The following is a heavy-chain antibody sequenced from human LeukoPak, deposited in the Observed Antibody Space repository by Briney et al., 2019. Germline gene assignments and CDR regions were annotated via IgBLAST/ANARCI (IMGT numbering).Heavy chain of an antibody. CDR2: IGTPGDT. Sequence: PGGSLRLSRAASGFTFSSYGMHWVRQATGKGLEGVSAIGTPGDTYYPGSVKGRFTISRENAKNSLNLQMTSLRAGDTAVYDCARVGGNWNVVWYFDYWGQGTLVTVSS. CDR3: ARVGGNWNVVWYFDY. J-gene: IGHJ4*02. D-gene: IGHD1-1*01. CDR1: GFTFSSYG. V-gene: IGHV3-13*01.